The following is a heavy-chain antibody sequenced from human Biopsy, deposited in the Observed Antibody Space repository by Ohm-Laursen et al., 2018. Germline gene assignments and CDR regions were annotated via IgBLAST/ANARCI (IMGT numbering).Heavy chain of an antibody. D-gene: IGHD6-13*01. Sequence: RLSRAATGSTFSSNSMNWIRHAPGKGLEWGSSISTSSTYKYYADSVKDRFSIFRDDALNSLYLQMNSLRAEDTAVYYCAREASLNYSDSWYETWFDPWGQGTLVTVSS. J-gene: IGHJ5*02. CDR1: GSTFSSNS. V-gene: IGHV3-21*01. CDR2: ISTSSTYK. CDR3: AREASLNYSDSWYETWFDP.